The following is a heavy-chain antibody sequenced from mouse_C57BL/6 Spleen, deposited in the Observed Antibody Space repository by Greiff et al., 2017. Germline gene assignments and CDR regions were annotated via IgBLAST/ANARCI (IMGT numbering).Heavy chain of an antibody. J-gene: IGHJ3*01. CDR3: ARGLLRSFAG. CDR2: IYPGDGDT. V-gene: IGHV1-80*01. D-gene: IGHD1-1*01. Sequence: QVHVKQSGAELVKPGASVKISCKASGYAFSSYWMNWVKQRPGKGLEWIGQIYPGDGDTNYNGKFKGKATLTADKSSSTAYMQLSSLASEDSAVYCCARGLLRSFAGWGQGTLVTVSA. CDR1: GYAFSSYW.